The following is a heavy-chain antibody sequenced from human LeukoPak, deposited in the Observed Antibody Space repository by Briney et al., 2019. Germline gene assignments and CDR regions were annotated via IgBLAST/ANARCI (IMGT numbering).Heavy chain of an antibody. V-gene: IGHV4-4*07. J-gene: IGHJ4*02. CDR3: ARRDGRWLPFDY. D-gene: IGHD5-24*01. Sequence: SETLSLTCTVSGGSISNYYWSWIRQPAGKGLEWIGRIYTSGSTNYNPSLKSRVTISVDTSKNQFSLKLSSVTTADTAVYYCARRDGRWLPFDYWGQGTLVTVSS. CDR2: IYTSGST. CDR1: GGSISNYY.